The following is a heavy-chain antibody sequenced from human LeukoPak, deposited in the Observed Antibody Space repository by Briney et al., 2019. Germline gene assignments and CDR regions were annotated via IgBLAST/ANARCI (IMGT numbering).Heavy chain of an antibody. CDR3: AIINHPDGRVY. CDR1: GYPFTTSW. D-gene: IGHD5-24*01. CDR2: IYAGNSDA. V-gene: IGHV5-51*01. J-gene: IGHJ4*02. Sequence: GESLKISCQGFGYPFTTSWIGWVRQLPGKGLEWAAIIYAGNSDAKYSPSFQGQVSISTDRSISTAYLHWSSLKASDTAIYYCAIINHPDGRVYWGQGTLVTVSS.